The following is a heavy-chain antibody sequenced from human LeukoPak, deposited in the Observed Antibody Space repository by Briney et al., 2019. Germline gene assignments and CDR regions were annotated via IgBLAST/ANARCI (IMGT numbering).Heavy chain of an antibody. CDR3: AKDQQDLEYYYDSSGGPDY. V-gene: IGHV3-48*03. J-gene: IGHJ4*02. D-gene: IGHD3-22*01. CDR1: GFTFSSYE. CDR2: ISSSGSTI. Sequence: PGGTLRLSCAASGFTFSSYEMNWVRQAPGKGLEWVSYISSSGSTIYYADSVKGRFTISRDNSKNTLYLQMNSLRAEHTAVYYCAKDQQDLEYYYDSSGGPDYWGQGTLVTVSS.